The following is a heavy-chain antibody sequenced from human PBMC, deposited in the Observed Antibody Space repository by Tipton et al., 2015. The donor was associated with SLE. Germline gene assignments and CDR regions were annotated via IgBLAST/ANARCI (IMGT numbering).Heavy chain of an antibody. CDR3: ARDEYRYDTTGYHLLGHFDF. Sequence: SLRLSCAASGFTFSSYAMHWVRQAPGKGLEWVAVTSYDGSNKYYADSVKGRFTISRDNSKNTLYLQMNSLRAEDTAVYYCARDEYRYDTTGYHLLGHFDFWGQGTLVTVSS. V-gene: IGHV3-30*04. CDR2: TSYDGSNK. D-gene: IGHD3-22*01. J-gene: IGHJ4*02. CDR1: GFTFSSYA.